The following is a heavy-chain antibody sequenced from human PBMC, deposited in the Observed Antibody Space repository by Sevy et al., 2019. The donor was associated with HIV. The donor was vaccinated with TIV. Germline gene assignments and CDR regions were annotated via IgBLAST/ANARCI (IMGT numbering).Heavy chain of an antibody. CDR2: SRFDGSAK. CDR1: GFTFSRSG. J-gene: IGHJ4*02. CDR3: MKTPLGRVSGTGY. D-gene: IGHD3-9*01. Sequence: GGSLRLSCAASGFTFSRSGMHWVRQAPGKGLEWLTFSRFDGSAKYYADSVKGRFTISRDNSKNTLYFQMNSLRPEDTAVYYCMKTPLGRVSGTGYWGQGTLVTVSS. V-gene: IGHV3-30*02.